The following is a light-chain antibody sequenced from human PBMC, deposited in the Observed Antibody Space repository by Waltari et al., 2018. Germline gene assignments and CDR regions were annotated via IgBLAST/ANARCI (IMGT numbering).Light chain of an antibody. V-gene: IGKV3-20*01. J-gene: IGKJ1*01. CDR2: DAS. CDR3: QHYVRLPAT. CDR1: QSVSRA. Sequence: EIVLTQSPGTLSLSPGERATLSCRASQSVSRALAWYQQKPGQAPRLLIYDASRRATGIPDMFSGCVSGTDFSLTISGLEPEDFAVYYGQHYVRLPATFGQGTKVEIK.